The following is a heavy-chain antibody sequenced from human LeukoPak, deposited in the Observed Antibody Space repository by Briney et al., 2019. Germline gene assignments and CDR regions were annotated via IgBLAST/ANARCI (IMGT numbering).Heavy chain of an antibody. CDR3: AREGPKGRDY. CDR1: GGTFSSYA. Sequence: GASVKVSCKASGGTFSSYAISWVRQAPGQGLEWMGGIIPIFGTTNYAQKFQGRVTITADESTSTAYMELSSLRSEDTAVYYCAREGPKGRDYWGQGTLVTVSS. CDR2: IIPIFGTT. V-gene: IGHV1-69*13. J-gene: IGHJ4*02.